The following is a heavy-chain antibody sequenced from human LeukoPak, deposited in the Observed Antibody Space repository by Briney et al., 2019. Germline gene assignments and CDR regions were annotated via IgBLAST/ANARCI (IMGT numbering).Heavy chain of an antibody. CDR1: GFTFSDYY. J-gene: IGHJ4*02. D-gene: IGHD4-23*01. CDR3: AGYQGSVTVVTPSPLDY. V-gene: IGHV3-11*01. CDR2: ISSSGSTI. Sequence: PGGSLRLSCAASGFTFSDYYMSWIRQAPGKGLEWVSYISSSGSTIYYADSVKGRFTISRDNAKNSLYLQMNSLRAEDTAVYYCAGYQGSVTVVTPSPLDYWGQGTLVTVSS.